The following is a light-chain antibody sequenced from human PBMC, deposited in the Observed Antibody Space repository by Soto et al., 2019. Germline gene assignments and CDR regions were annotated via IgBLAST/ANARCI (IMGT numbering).Light chain of an antibody. CDR1: QSVSSGY. J-gene: IGKJ4*01. V-gene: IGKV3-20*01. CDR3: QQYRSSPLT. CDR2: GTS. Sequence: EVALTQSPGTLSLSPGERATLSCSASQSVSSGYLAWYQQKPGQAPRLLISGTSSRATGIPDRFSGSGSGTDVTLTISRLQPEDFAVYYCQQYRSSPLTFGGGTKVEI.